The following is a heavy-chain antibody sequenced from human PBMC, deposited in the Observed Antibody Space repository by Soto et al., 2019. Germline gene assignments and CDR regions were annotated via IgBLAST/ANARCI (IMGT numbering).Heavy chain of an antibody. V-gene: IGHV4-30-4*01. Sequence: QVQLQESGPGLVKPSQTLSLTCTVSGGSISRGDYYWSWIRQPPRKGREWIGYIYYSGSNYYNPSLQSRVTISVDTSKNQYSLKLSSVTAADTAVYYCARERPDGSRLGPWGQGTLVTVSS. CDR2: IYYSGSN. D-gene: IGHD6-13*01. CDR1: GGSISRGDYY. CDR3: ARERPDGSRLGP. J-gene: IGHJ5*02.